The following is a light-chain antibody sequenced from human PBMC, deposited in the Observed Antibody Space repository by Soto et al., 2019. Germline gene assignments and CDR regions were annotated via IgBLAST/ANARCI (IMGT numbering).Light chain of an antibody. CDR3: AAWDDSLNGWV. CDR1: SSNIGSKT. V-gene: IGLV1-44*01. CDR2: SNN. J-gene: IGLJ3*02. Sequence: QSVLTQPPSASGTPGQRVTISCSGSSSNIGSKTVNWYQQLPGTAPKILIYSNNQRPSGVPDRFSGSKSGTSASLAISGLQSEDEADYYCAAWDDSLNGWVFGGGTKLTGL.